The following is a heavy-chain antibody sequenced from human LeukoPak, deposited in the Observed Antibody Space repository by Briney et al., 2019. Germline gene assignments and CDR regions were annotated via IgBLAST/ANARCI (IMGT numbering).Heavy chain of an antibody. Sequence: GGSLRLSCAASGFPFSSYWMHWVRQVPGKGLLWVSRINSDGSATIYADSVRGRFTISRDNAKNTLYQQMSGLRVEDTAVYHCASDSPYYGMDVWGQGTTVTVSS. CDR3: ASDSPYYGMDV. J-gene: IGHJ6*02. CDR2: INSDGSAT. V-gene: IGHV3-74*01. CDR1: GFPFSSYW.